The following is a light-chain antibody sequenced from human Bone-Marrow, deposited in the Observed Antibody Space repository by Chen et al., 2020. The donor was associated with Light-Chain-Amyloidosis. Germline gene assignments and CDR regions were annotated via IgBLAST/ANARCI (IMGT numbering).Light chain of an antibody. CDR1: QTISSNY. CDR2: GSS. V-gene: IGKV3-20*01. CDR3: QQYGTSPLA. J-gene: IGKJ4*01. Sequence: EIVLTQSPGTLSLSPGEGANLSCRASQTISSNYLTWYQQKFGQAPRLLIYGSSSRATGIPDRFTGSGSGTACTLTINRLEPEDFAMYYCQQYGTSPLAFGGGTKVEIK.